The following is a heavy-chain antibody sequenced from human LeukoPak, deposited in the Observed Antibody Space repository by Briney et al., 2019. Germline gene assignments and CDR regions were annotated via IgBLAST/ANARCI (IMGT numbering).Heavy chain of an antibody. Sequence: ASVKVSCKASGYTFTSYYMHWVRQAPGQGLEWMGIINPSGGSTSYAQKFQGRGTMTRDTSTSTVYMELSSLRSEDTAVYYCARARRAAAGTPDDAFDIWGQGTMVTVSS. D-gene: IGHD6-13*01. CDR3: ARARRAAAGTPDDAFDI. J-gene: IGHJ3*02. CDR2: INPSGGST. V-gene: IGHV1-46*03. CDR1: GYTFTSYY.